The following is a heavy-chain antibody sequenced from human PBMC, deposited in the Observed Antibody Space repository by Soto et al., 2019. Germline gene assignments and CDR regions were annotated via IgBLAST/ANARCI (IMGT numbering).Heavy chain of an antibody. D-gene: IGHD5-12*01. CDR1: GGSISSYY. V-gene: IGHV4-59*01. J-gene: IGHJ4*02. Sequence: SETLSLTCTVSGGSISSYYWSWIRQPPGKGLEWIGYIYYSGSTNYNPSLKSRVTISVDTSKNQFSLKLSSVTAADTAVYHCARDSAEDSGYEGYFDYWGQGTLVTVSS. CDR2: IYYSGST. CDR3: ARDSAEDSGYEGYFDY.